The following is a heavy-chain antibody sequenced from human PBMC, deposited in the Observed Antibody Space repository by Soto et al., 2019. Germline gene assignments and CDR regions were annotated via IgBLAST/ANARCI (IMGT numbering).Heavy chain of an antibody. V-gene: IGHV4-30-4*01. CDR3: ARLTTYDVLNKSDS. J-gene: IGHJ4*02. CDR2: IYYSGST. Sequence: SGTLSLTCTVSGGSISSGDYYWSWFRQPPGKGLEWIGYIYYSGSTYYNPSLKSRVTISVDTSKNQFSLNVSSVTAADTAVYYCARLTTYDVLNKSDSWGQGPLVT. D-gene: IGHD3-9*01. CDR1: GGSISSGDYY.